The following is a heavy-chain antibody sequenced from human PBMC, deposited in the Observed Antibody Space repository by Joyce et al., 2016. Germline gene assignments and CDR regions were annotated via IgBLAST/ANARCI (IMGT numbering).Heavy chain of an antibody. J-gene: IGHJ5*01. D-gene: IGHD5-12*01. Sequence: QVQLQESGPGLVKPSGTLSLTCAVSGGSISRAHWWSWVRQPPGKGLEWIGEIYLAGSTTYNPSLMSRVTISVDKSKNQLSLKMNSVTAADTAVYYCARNGAYSQDSWGQGTLVTVSS. V-gene: IGHV4-4*02. CDR3: ARNGAYSQDS. CDR2: IYLAGST. CDR1: GGSISRAHW.